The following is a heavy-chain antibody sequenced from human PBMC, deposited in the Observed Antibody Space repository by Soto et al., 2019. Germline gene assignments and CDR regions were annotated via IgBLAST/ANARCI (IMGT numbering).Heavy chain of an antibody. Sequence: EVQLLESGGGLVQPGESLRLSCAASGFTFSSYAMSWVRQAPGKGLEWVSAISGSGGSTYYADSVKGRFTISRDNSKNTLYLQMNSLRSEDTAVYYCARRWGGYYSSALDILGQGTMVTVSS. CDR1: GFTFSSYA. J-gene: IGHJ3*02. D-gene: IGHD3-22*01. CDR2: ISGSGGST. V-gene: IGHV3-23*01. CDR3: ARRWGGYYSSALDI.